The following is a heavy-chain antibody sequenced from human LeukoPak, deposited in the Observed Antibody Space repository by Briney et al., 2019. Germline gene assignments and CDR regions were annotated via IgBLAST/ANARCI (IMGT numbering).Heavy chain of an antibody. V-gene: IGHV3-23*01. CDR2: ISGSGGST. Sequence: GGSLRLSCAASGFTFSSYAMSWVRQAPGKGLEWVSAISGSGGSTYYADSVKGRFTISRDNSKNTLYLQMNSLRAEDTAVYYCGGEYSSSSYDRAIDYWGQGTLVTVSS. CDR3: GGEYSSSSYDRAIDY. J-gene: IGHJ4*02. D-gene: IGHD6-6*01. CDR1: GFTFSSYA.